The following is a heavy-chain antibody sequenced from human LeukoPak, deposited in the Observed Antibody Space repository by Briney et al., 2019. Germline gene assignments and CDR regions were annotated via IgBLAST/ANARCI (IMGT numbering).Heavy chain of an antibody. Sequence: GASLKISCKGSGSSFTSYWIGWVRQLPGKGLEWMGSIYPGDSDTRYSPSFEGQVTISADKSISTAYLQWSSLKASDTAMYYCARTPMVRYNWFDTWGQGTLVTVSS. CDR3: ARTPMVRYNWFDT. J-gene: IGHJ5*02. V-gene: IGHV5-51*01. CDR1: GSSFTSYW. D-gene: IGHD5-18*01. CDR2: IYPGDSDT.